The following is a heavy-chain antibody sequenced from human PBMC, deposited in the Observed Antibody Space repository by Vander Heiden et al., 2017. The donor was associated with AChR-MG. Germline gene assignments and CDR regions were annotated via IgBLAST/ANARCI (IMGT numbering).Heavy chain of an antibody. Sequence: QVQLVQSGAEVKKPGSSVKVSCKASGGTLSGYAISWGGQAPGQGLEWMGRIIPILGIANYAQKFQGRVTITADKSTSTAYMELSSLRSEDTAVYYCARAENYYDSSGLDYWGQGTLVTVSS. CDR3: ARAENYYDSSGLDY. D-gene: IGHD3-22*01. CDR1: GGTLSGYA. CDR2: IIPILGIA. V-gene: IGHV1-69*04. J-gene: IGHJ4*02.